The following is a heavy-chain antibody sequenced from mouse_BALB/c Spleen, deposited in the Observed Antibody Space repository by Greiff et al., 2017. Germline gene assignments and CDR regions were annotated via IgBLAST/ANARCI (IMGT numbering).Heavy chain of an antibody. CDR1: GYTFTSYW. D-gene: IGHD2-4*01. Sequence: EVQLQQSGTVLARPGASVKMSCKASGYTFTSYWMHWVKQRPGQGLEWIGAIYPGNSDTSYNQKFKGKAKLTAVTSTSTAYMELSSLTNEDSAVYYCTRYLYYDYEEAFDYWGQGTTLTVSS. CDR2: IYPGNSDT. J-gene: IGHJ2*01. CDR3: TRYLYYDYEEAFDY. V-gene: IGHV1-5*01.